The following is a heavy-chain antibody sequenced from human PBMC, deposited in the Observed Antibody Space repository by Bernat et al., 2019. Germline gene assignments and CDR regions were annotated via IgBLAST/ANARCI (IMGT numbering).Heavy chain of an antibody. CDR3: AKGADFGDYDGYDAFDI. CDR2: ISYDGSIR. D-gene: IGHD4-17*01. CDR1: GFTFTSYG. V-gene: IGHV3-30*18. J-gene: IGHJ3*02. Sequence: QVQLVESGGGVVQPGRSLRLSCAASGFTFTSYGMHWVRQAPGKGLEWVAVISYDGSIRYYADSVKGRFTISRDNSKNTLFLQMNSLRVEDTAMYYCAKGADFGDYDGYDAFDIWCQGTMVTVSS.